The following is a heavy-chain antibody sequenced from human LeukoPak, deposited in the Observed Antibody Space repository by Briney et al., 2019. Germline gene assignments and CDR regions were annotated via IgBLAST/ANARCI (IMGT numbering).Heavy chain of an antibody. D-gene: IGHD5-24*01. V-gene: IGHV3-33*08. CDR2: IWYDGSNK. CDR3: AREGSDGYNQIHDY. J-gene: IGHJ4*02. CDR1: RFTFSSYG. Sequence: GGSLRLSCAASRFTFSSYGMHWVRQAPGKGLEWVVVIWYDGSNKYYADSVKGRFTISRDNSKDTLYLQMNSLRAEDTAVYYCAREGSDGYNQIHDYWGQGTLVTVSS.